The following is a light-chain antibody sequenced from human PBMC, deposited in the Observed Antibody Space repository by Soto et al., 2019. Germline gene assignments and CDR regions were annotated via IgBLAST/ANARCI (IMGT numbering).Light chain of an antibody. CDR2: LNSDGRH. CDR1: SGHTNYA. CDR3: LPWGAGIWV. J-gene: IGLJ3*02. V-gene: IGLV4-69*01. Sequence: QLVLTQSPSASASLGASVKLTCTLSSGHTNYAIAWHQLQPEKGPRYLMKLNSDGRHIKGDGIPDRFSGSSSGAERYLTISSLRSEDEADYYSLPWGAGIWVFGGGTKLTVL.